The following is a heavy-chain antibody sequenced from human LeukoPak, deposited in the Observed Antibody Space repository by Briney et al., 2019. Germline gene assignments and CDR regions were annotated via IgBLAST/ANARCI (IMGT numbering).Heavy chain of an antibody. CDR3: AKRLRDIVVVPAAIPDAFDI. CDR2: TSVGGGGT. D-gene: IGHD2-2*02. CDR1: GFTFSSYA. J-gene: IGHJ3*02. Sequence: GGSLRLSCAASGFTFSSYAMSRVRQAPGKGLEWVSTTSVGGGGTYYADSVKGRFTISRDNSKNTLYLQMNSLRDEDTAVYYCAKRLRDIVVVPAAIPDAFDIWGQGTMVTVSS. V-gene: IGHV3-23*01.